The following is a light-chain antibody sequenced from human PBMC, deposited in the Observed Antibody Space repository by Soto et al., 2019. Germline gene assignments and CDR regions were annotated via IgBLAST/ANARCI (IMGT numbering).Light chain of an antibody. Sequence: EIVLTQSPSTLSLFLGERATLSCRASQSVSSTYLAWYQQKRGQAPRLLIFGASSRDTGVPDRFSGSGSGTEFTLTISSLEPEDFAVYYCQQYGSSRYTFGQGTKVEIK. CDR1: QSVSSTY. J-gene: IGKJ1*01. V-gene: IGKV3-20*01. CDR2: GAS. CDR3: QQYGSSRYT.